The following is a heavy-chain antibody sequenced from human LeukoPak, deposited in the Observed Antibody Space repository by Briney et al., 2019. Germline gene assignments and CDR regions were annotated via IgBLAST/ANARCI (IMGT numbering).Heavy chain of an antibody. CDR1: GFTFSSFA. Sequence: PGGSLRLSCAASGFTFSSFAMSWVRQAPGKGLEWVSVIYSGGSTYYADSVKGRFTISRDNSKNTLYLQMNSLRAEDTAVYYCAKDVHYGDYSSHGLGWFDPWGQGTLVTVSS. D-gene: IGHD4-17*01. J-gene: IGHJ5*02. CDR2: IYSGGST. V-gene: IGHV3-23*03. CDR3: AKDVHYGDYSSHGLGWFDP.